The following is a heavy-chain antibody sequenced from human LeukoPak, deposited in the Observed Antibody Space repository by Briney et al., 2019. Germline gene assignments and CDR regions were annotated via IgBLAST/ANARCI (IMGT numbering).Heavy chain of an antibody. CDR2: ISSSSSYI. D-gene: IGHD6-13*01. Sequence: GGSLRLSCAASGFTFDTYNFNWVRQAPGKGLEWVSSISSSSSYIYYADSVKGRFTISRDNAKNSLYLQMNSLRAEDTAVYYCAREQQLGTIDYWGQGTLVTVSS. CDR3: AREQQLGTIDY. V-gene: IGHV3-21*01. J-gene: IGHJ4*02. CDR1: GFTFDTYN.